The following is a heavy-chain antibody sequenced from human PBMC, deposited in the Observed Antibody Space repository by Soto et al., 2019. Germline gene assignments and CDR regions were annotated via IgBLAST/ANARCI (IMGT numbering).Heavy chain of an antibody. V-gene: IGHV3-15*07. Sequence: GGSLRLSCAASGFTFSNAWMNWVRQAPGKGLEWVGRIKSKTDGGTTDYAAPVKGRFTISRDDSKNTLYLQMNSLKTEDTAVYYCTTDRLRFLEWPNYYYYGMDVWGQGTTVTVSS. CDR3: TTDRLRFLEWPNYYYYGMDV. CDR1: GFTFSNAW. CDR2: IKSKTDGGTT. D-gene: IGHD3-3*01. J-gene: IGHJ6*02.